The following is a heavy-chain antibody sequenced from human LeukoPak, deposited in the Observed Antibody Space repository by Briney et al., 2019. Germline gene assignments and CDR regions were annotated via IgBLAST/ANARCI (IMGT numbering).Heavy chain of an antibody. CDR1: GFTFSDYY. D-gene: IGHD3-3*01. Sequence: PGRTLRLSCAASGFTFSDYYMSWIRQAPGHGLDRLSSPSSSGTTIYYADAAKGRFTICRDNAKNSLYLQMNSLRAEDTAVYYCARGYDFWSGDYYGMDVWGQGTTVTVSS. J-gene: IGHJ6*02. CDR2: PSSSGTTI. CDR3: ARGYDFWSGDYYGMDV. V-gene: IGHV3-11*01.